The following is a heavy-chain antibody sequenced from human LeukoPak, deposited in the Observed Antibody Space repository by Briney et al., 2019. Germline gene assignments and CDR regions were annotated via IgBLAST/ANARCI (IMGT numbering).Heavy chain of an antibody. CDR3: AGRSSGWDYFDY. Sequence: ASVKVSCKVSGYTLTEFSMHWVRQAPGKGLEWVGGFDPEDGGTIYTQRFQGRVTVTEDTSTDTAYMELSSLRSEDTAVYYCAGRSSGWDYFDYWGQGTLVTVSS. CDR1: GYTLTEFS. CDR2: FDPEDGGT. D-gene: IGHD6-19*01. V-gene: IGHV1-24*01. J-gene: IGHJ4*02.